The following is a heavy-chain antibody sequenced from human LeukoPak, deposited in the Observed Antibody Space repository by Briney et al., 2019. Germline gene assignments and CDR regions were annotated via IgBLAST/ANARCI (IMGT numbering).Heavy chain of an antibody. V-gene: IGHV4-39*01. Sequence: SETLSLTCTVSGGSISSSSYYWGWIRQPPGKGLEWIGSIYYSGSTYYNPSLKSRVTISVDTSKNQFSLKLSSVTAADTAVYYCARQRSSGAQPHDFDYWGQGTLVTVSS. CDR2: IYYSGST. CDR3: ARQRSSGAQPHDFDY. J-gene: IGHJ4*02. D-gene: IGHD6-19*01. CDR1: GGSISSSSYY.